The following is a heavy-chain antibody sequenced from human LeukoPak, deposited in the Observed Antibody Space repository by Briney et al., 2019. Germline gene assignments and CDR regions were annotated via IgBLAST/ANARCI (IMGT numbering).Heavy chain of an antibody. V-gene: IGHV3-23*01. CDR1: GFSFSTYN. J-gene: IGHJ4*02. Sequence: GGSLRLSGAASGFSFSTYNMNWVRQAPGKGLEWFSAISGSGGSTYYADSVKGRFTISRDNSKNTLYLQMNSLRAEDTAVYYCAKARVMATPYAEFDYWGQGTLVTVSS. CDR2: ISGSGGST. CDR3: AKARVMATPYAEFDY. D-gene: IGHD5-24*01.